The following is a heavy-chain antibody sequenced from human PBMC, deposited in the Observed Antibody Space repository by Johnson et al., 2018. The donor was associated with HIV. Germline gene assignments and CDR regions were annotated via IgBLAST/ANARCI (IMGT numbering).Heavy chain of an antibody. J-gene: IGHJ3*02. V-gene: IGHV3-30*18. CDR2: ISHDGSNK. CDR1: GFTFSSYG. Sequence: QVQLVESGGRVVQPGRSMRLSCAASGFTFSSYGMHWVRQAPGKGLEWVAVISHDGSNKYYADSVKGRFTISRDNSKKTLYLQMNSLRADDTAVYYCAKEGDSSGPIDAFDIWGQGTLVTVSS. D-gene: IGHD5-18*01. CDR3: AKEGDSSGPIDAFDI.